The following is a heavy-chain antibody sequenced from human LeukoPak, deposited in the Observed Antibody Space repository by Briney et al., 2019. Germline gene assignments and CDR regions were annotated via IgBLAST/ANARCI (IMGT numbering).Heavy chain of an antibody. V-gene: IGHV4-38-2*01. CDR1: GYSISSGYY. D-gene: IGHD4-11*01. CDR3: ARSSTVTTDSDY. CDR2: IYHSGST. J-gene: IGHJ4*02. Sequence: SETLSLTRAVSGYSISSGYYWGWIRQPPGKGLEWIGSIYHSGSTYYNPSLKSRVTISVDTSKNQFSLKLSSVTAADTAVYYCARSSTVTTDSDYWGQGTLVTVSS.